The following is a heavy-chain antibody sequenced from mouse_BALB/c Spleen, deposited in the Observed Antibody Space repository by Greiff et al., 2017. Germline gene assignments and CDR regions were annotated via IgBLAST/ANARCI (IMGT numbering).Heavy chain of an antibody. CDR1: GYTFTDYA. CDR3: ARSYGSSYVFDY. J-gene: IGHJ2*01. Sequence: VQLQESGPELVRPGVSVKISCKGSGYTFTDYAMHWVKQSHAKSLEWIGVISTYYGNTNYNQKFKGKATMTVDKSSSTAYMELARLTSEDSAIYYCARSYGSSYVFDYWGQGTTLTVSS. V-gene: IGHV1-67*01. D-gene: IGHD1-1*01. CDR2: ISTYYGNT.